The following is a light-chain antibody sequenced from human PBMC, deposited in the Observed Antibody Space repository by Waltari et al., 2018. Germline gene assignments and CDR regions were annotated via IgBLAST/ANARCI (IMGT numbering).Light chain of an antibody. V-gene: IGLV1-44*01. CDR2: SNN. Sequence: QSVLTQPPSASGTPGQRVTISCSGSSSNIGRNTVNWYQQLPGTAPKPLIYSNNQRPSGVPDRFSGSKSGTSASLAISGLQSEDEADYYCAAWDDSLNGLVFGGGTKLTVL. J-gene: IGLJ2*01. CDR3: AAWDDSLNGLV. CDR1: SSNIGRNT.